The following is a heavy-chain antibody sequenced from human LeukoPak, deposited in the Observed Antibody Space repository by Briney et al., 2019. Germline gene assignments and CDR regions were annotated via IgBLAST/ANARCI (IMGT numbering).Heavy chain of an antibody. D-gene: IGHD3-22*01. Sequence: PSETLSLTCTVSGGSISSSSYYWGWIRQPPGKGLEWIGSIYYSGSTYYNPSLKSRVTISVDTSKNQFSLKLSSVTAADTAVYYCARPLGQYYYDSSGYYGEYFQHWGQGTLVTVSS. V-gene: IGHV4-39*01. CDR2: IYYSGST. CDR3: ARPLGQYYYDSSGYYGEYFQH. J-gene: IGHJ1*01. CDR1: GGSISSSSYY.